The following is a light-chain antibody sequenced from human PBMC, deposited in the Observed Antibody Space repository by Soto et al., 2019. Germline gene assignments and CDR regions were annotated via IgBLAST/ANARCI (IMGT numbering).Light chain of an antibody. CDR3: AAWDDSLDVYV. CDR1: SSNIGSNT. CDR2: SNA. J-gene: IGLJ1*01. Sequence: QSVLTHPPSASGTPGHRVTISCSGSSSNIGSNTVNWYQQLPGTAPKLLVYSNAHRPSGVPDRFSGSKSGTSASLAISGLQSEDEADYHCAAWDDSLDVYVFGTGTKVTVL. V-gene: IGLV1-44*01.